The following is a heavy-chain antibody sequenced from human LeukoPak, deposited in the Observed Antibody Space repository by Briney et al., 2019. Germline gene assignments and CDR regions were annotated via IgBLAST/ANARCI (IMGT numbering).Heavy chain of an antibody. D-gene: IGHD6-13*01. Sequence: GGSLRLSCAASGFTFSSYGMHWVRQAPGKGLEWVAFIRSDGSNTYYADSAKGRFTISRDNSRNTLYLQMDSLRAEDTAVYYCAKGGSSYSYSFDNWGQGTLVTVSS. CDR2: IRSDGSNT. CDR3: AKGGSSYSYSFDN. CDR1: GFTFSSYG. V-gene: IGHV3-30*02. J-gene: IGHJ4*02.